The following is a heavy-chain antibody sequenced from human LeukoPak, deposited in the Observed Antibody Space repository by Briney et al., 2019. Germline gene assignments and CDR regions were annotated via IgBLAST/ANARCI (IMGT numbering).Heavy chain of an antibody. V-gene: IGHV3-48*01. J-gene: IGHJ3*02. Sequence: GGSLRLSCAASGFTFSSYSMNWVRQAPGKGLEWVSYISSSSSTIYYADSVKGRFTISRDKAKNSLYLQMNSLRAEDTAVYYCARGASQWDAFDIWGQGTMVTVSS. CDR1: GFTFSSYS. CDR2: ISSSSSTI. D-gene: IGHD4/OR15-4a*01. CDR3: ARGASQWDAFDI.